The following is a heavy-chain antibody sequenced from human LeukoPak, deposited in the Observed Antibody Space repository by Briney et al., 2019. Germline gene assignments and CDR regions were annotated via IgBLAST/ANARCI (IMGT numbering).Heavy chain of an antibody. CDR1: GFTFSSYA. J-gene: IGHJ6*03. V-gene: IGHV3-23*01. CDR3: AKEDDQRSLYYYYYYMDV. CDR2: ISGSGGST. D-gene: IGHD2-2*01. Sequence: GGSLRLSCAVSGFTFSSYAMSWVRRAPGKGLEWVSIISGSGGSTYYSDSVKGRFTISRDNSKNTLYLQMNSLRAEDTAVYYCAKEDDQRSLYYYYYYMDVWGKGTTVTVSS.